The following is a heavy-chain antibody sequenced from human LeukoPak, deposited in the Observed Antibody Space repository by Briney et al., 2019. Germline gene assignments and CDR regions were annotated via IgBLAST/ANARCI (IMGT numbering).Heavy chain of an antibody. J-gene: IGHJ6*02. V-gene: IGHV1-18*01. CDR1: GYTFTSYG. CDR2: ISAYNGNT. CDR3: ARDSIYYGMDV. Sequence: ASVKVSCKAPGYTFTSYGISWVRQAPGQGLEWMGWISAYNGNTNYAQKLQGRVTMTTDTSTSTAYMELRNLRSDDTAVYYCARDSIYYGMDVWGQGTTVTVSS.